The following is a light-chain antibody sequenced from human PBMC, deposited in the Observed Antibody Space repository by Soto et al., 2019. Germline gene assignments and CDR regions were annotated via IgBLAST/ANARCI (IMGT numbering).Light chain of an antibody. V-gene: IGLV2-11*01. CDR3: CSYVTTPEI. CDR2: DGT. CDR1: SSDVDDYRY. Sequence: SALAQPRSVSGSPGQLLTISCTGTSSDVDDYRYVSWYQQYPGKAPKLVIYDGTKRPSGVPDRFSGSNSGNTASLTISGLQAEGEADYYCCSYVTTPEIFGTGTKVTVL. J-gene: IGLJ1*01.